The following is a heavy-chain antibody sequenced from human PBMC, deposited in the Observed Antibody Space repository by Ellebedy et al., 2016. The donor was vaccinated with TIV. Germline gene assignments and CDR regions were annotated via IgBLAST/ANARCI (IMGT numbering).Heavy chain of an antibody. V-gene: IGHV3-30-3*01. Sequence: GESLKISCAASGFTFSSYAMHWVRQAPGKGLEWVAVISYDGSNKYYADSVKGRFTISRDNSKNTLYLQMNSLRAEDTAVYYCARVTMIVVVISPFDYWGQGTLVTVSS. CDR2: ISYDGSNK. CDR3: ARVTMIVVVISPFDY. CDR1: GFTFSSYA. D-gene: IGHD3-22*01. J-gene: IGHJ4*02.